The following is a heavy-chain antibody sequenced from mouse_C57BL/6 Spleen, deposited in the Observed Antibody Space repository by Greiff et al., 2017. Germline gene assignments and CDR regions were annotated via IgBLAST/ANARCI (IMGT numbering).Heavy chain of an antibody. CDR3: TSSKDWFAY. CDR2: ICTGNNDT. D-gene: IGHD1-3*01. J-gene: IGHJ3*01. CDR1: GYTFTSYW. Sequence: VQLKESGTVLARPGASVKMSCTTSGYTFTSYWMHWVKQRPGQSLEWVGAICTGNNDTSYNQKFKGKANLTAVTTASTAYMELSSLKNEDSAVYYWTSSKDWFAYWGQGTLVTVSA. V-gene: IGHV1-5*01.